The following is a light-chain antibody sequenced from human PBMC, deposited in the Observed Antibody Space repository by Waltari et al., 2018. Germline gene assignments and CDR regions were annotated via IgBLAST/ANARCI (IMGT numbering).Light chain of an antibody. V-gene: IGLV2-14*01. CDR3: SSYTTIASYV. CDR1: SSDVGAYEY. CDR2: EVN. Sequence: QSALTQPASVSASPGQSITISCTGTSSDVGAYEYISWYQQHPGKVPKLIIYEVNNRPSGVSDRFSGSKFDNTASLTISGLQPEDEADYYCSSYTTIASYVFGT. J-gene: IGLJ1*01.